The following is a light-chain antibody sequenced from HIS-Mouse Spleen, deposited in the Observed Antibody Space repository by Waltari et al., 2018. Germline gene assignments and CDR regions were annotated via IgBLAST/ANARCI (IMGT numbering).Light chain of an antibody. V-gene: IGLV1-44*01. Sequence: QSVLTQPPSASGTPGQRVTISCSGSSSNIGSNTVNWYQQLPGTAPKLLIYSNKRRPSGVPDLFSGSKSGTSASLAISGLQSEDEADYYCAAWDDSLNGYVFGTGTKVTVL. CDR3: AAWDDSLNGYV. J-gene: IGLJ1*01. CDR2: SNK. CDR1: SSNIGSNT.